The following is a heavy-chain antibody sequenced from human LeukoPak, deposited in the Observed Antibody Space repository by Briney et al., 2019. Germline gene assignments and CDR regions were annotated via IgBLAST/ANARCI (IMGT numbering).Heavy chain of an antibody. J-gene: IGHJ2*01. CDR1: GGSDSSGGYS. CDR3: ARYSSTWPYWYFNL. CDR2: ISHSGST. D-gene: IGHD6-13*01. V-gene: IGHV4-30-2*01. Sequence: SETLSLTCAVSGGSDSSGGYSWSWLRQPPGTGLEWIGYISHSGSTYYKPSLKSRVTISVDRSKNQFSLKLTSVTAADTAVYYCARYSSTWPYWYFNLWGRGTLVTVSS.